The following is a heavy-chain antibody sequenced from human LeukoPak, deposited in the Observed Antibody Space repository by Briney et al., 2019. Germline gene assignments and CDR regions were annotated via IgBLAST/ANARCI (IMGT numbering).Heavy chain of an antibody. CDR1: GGSISSYY. CDR3: ASYYDSSGSFDS. J-gene: IGHJ4*02. D-gene: IGHD3-22*01. Sequence: SETLSLTCTVSGGSISSYYWSWIRQPPGKGLEWIGYTYYSGSTNYTPSLKSRVTISGDTSKNQFSLKLSSVTAADTAVYYCASYYDSSGSFDSSGPGTLVTVSS. CDR2: TYYSGST. V-gene: IGHV4-59*08.